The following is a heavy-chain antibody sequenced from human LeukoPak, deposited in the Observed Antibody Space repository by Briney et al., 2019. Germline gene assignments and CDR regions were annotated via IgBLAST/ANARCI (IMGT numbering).Heavy chain of an antibody. J-gene: IGHJ6*02. V-gene: IGHV3-7*01. CDR3: ARHRGYSYGFYYYGMDV. D-gene: IGHD5-18*01. CDR1: GFTFSSYW. Sequence: GGSLRLSCAASGFTFSSYWMSWARQAPGKGLEWVANIKQDGSEKYYVDSVKGRFTISRDNAKNSLYLQMNSLRAENTAVYYCARHRGYSYGFYYYGMDVWGQGTTVTVSS. CDR2: IKQDGSEK.